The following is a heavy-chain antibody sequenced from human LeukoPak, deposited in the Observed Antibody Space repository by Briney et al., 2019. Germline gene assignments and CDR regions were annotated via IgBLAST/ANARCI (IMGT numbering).Heavy chain of an antibody. D-gene: IGHD5-18*01. CDR2: FDPEDGET. CDR3: ATIGSGGYDGYYYMDV. J-gene: IGHJ6*03. CDR1: GYTLTELS. Sequence: ASVKVSCKVSGYTLTELSMHWVRQAPGKGLEWMGGFDPEDGETIYAQKLQGRVTMTEDTSTDTAYMELSGLRSEDTAVYYCATIGSGGYDGYYYMDVWGKGTTVTVSS. V-gene: IGHV1-24*01.